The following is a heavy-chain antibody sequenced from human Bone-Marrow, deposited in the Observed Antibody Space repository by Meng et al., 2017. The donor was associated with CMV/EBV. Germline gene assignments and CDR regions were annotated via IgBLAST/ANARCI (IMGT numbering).Heavy chain of an antibody. J-gene: IGHJ4*02. V-gene: IGHV4-30-4*08. Sequence: SETLSLTCTVSGGSISSGDYYWSWIRQPPGKGLEWIGYIYYSGSTYYNPSLKSRVTISVDTSKNQFSLKLSSVTAADTAVYYGASWSEWGYGNWGQGTLVTVSS. CDR2: IYYSGST. CDR3: ASWSEWGYGN. D-gene: IGHD4-17*01. CDR1: GGSISSGDYY.